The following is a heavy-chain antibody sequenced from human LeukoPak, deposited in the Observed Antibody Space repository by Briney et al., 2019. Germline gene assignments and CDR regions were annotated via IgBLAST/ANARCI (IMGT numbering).Heavy chain of an antibody. Sequence: PGGSLRLSCAASGFTFDDYGMSWVRQAPGKGLEWVSGINWNGGSTGYADSVKGRFTISRDNSKNTLYLQMNSLRAEDTAVYYCAKDQRITMIVVEVDAFDIWGQGTMVTVSS. V-gene: IGHV3-20*04. CDR3: AKDQRITMIVVEVDAFDI. CDR1: GFTFDDYG. J-gene: IGHJ3*02. CDR2: INWNGGST. D-gene: IGHD3-22*01.